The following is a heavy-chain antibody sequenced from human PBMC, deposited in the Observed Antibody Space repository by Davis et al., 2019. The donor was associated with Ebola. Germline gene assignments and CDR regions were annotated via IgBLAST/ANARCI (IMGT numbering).Heavy chain of an antibody. D-gene: IGHD4/OR15-4a*01. CDR3: ARKRYSANYAGNDFQI. J-gene: IGHJ3*02. V-gene: IGHV5-51*01. CDR1: GYNSAGYW. CDR2: IYSADSDS. Sequence: GESLKISCKGSGYNSAGYWIGWVRQLPGKGLEWMGIIYSADSDSIYSPSVQGQVTISVEKSINTAYMQWSHLKASDTAIYYCARKRYSANYAGNDFQIWGQGTMVTVSP.